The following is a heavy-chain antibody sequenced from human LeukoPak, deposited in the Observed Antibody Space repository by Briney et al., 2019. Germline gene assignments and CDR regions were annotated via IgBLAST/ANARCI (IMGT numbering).Heavy chain of an antibody. D-gene: IGHD6-13*01. J-gene: IGHJ4*02. CDR1: GYTFTGYY. Sequence: ASVKVSCKASGYTFTGYYMHWVRQAPGQGLEWMGWINPNRGGTNYVQKFQGRFTMTRDTSISTAYMELSRLRSDDTAVYYCARAKVWGYSRSWYDYWGQGTLVSVS. V-gene: IGHV1-2*02. CDR3: ARAKVWGYSRSWYDY. CDR2: INPNRGGT.